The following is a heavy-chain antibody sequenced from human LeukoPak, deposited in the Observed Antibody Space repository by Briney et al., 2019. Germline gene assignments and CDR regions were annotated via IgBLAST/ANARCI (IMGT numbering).Heavy chain of an antibody. D-gene: IGHD6-13*01. Sequence: SETLSLTCAVSGGSISSYYWSWIRQPPGKRLEWIGYNYNSGTTNYNPSLKSRVTVSVDRSKNQFSLRLTSVTAADTAVYYCARERASAGPHFDHWGRGILVTVSS. V-gene: IGHV4-59*01. CDR3: ARERASAGPHFDH. CDR2: NYNSGTT. CDR1: GGSISSYY. J-gene: IGHJ4*02.